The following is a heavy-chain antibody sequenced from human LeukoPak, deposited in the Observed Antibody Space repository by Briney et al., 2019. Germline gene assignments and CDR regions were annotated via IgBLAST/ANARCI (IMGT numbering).Heavy chain of an antibody. CDR3: VSSYDYYYYGLDV. CDR2: IYSGGST. D-gene: IGHD5-12*01. CDR1: GFTVSSNY. J-gene: IGHJ6*02. V-gene: IGHV3-66*01. Sequence: PGGSLRLSCAASGFTVSSNYMSWVRQAPGKGLEWVSVIYSGGSTYYADSVKGRFTISRDNSKNTLYLQMNSLRAEDTAVYYCVSSYDYYYYGLDVWGQGTTVTVSS.